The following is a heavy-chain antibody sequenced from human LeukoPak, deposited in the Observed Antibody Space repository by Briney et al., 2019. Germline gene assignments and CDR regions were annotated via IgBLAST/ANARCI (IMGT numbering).Heavy chain of an antibody. J-gene: IGHJ2*01. CDR3: ASGYYYGSGSYDYWYFDL. CDR2: IYYSRST. CDR1: GGCISSGDYY. Sequence: SQTLSLTCTVSGGCISSGDYYWSWIRQPPGKGLEWIGYIYYSRSTYYNPSLKSRVTISVDTSKNQFSLKLSSVTAADTAVYYCASGYYYGSGSYDYWYFDLWGRGTLVTVSS. V-gene: IGHV4-30-4*01. D-gene: IGHD3-10*01.